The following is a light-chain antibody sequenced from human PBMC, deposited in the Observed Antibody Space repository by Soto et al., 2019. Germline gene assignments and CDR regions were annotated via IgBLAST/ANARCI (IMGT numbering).Light chain of an antibody. CDR3: QQYKTWPIT. V-gene: IGKV3-15*01. Sequence: EIVMMQSPAALSLSPGESATLSSRASQYVSGDLAWYQQKPGQSPRLIIFGPSTRAAGVPGRFSGSGSGTEFTLTINGLQSDDFGMYFCQQYKTWPITFGQGTRLEIK. CDR1: QYVSGD. J-gene: IGKJ5*01. CDR2: GPS.